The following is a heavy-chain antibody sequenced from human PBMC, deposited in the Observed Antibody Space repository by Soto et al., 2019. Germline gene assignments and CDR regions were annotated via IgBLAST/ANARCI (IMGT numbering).Heavy chain of an antibody. Sequence: GGSLRLSCAASGFTFSSYGMHWVRQAPGKGLEWVAVISYDGSNKYYADSVKGRFTISRDNSKNTLYLQMNSLRAEDTAVYYCAKDTGSSDYYYYYYYMDVWGKGTTVTVSS. CDR3: AKDTGSSDYYYYYYYMDV. CDR2: ISYDGSNK. D-gene: IGHD6-6*01. V-gene: IGHV3-30*18. CDR1: GFTFSSYG. J-gene: IGHJ6*03.